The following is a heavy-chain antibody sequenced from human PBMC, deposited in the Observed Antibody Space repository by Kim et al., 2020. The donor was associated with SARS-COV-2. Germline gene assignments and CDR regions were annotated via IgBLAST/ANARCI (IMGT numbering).Heavy chain of an antibody. J-gene: IGHJ6*02. CDR3: ARDVTDIVVVPAVTPSYYYYGMDV. D-gene: IGHD2-2*01. V-gene: IGHV3-30*04. CDR2: ISYDGSNK. CDR1: GFTFSSYA. Sequence: GGSLRLSCAASGFTFSSYAMHWVRQAPGKGLEWVAVISYDGSNKYYADSVKGRFTISRDNSKNTLYLQMNSLRAEDTAVYYCARDVTDIVVVPAVTPSYYYYGMDVWGQGTTVTVSS.